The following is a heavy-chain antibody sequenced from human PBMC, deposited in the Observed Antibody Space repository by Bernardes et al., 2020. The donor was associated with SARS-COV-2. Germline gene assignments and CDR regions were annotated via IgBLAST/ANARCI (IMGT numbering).Heavy chain of an antibody. D-gene: IGHD3-10*01. CDR3: ARRKGSGSYTHYYYGMDV. V-gene: IGHV4-34*01. CDR1: SGSFRGSY. CDR2: INDSGST. Sequence: SETLSLTCAVYSGSFRGSYWSWIRQTPGPGLEWIGEINDSGSTYYNPSLKSRVTISVDTSKNQFSLKLSSVTAADTAVYYCARRKGSGSYTHYYYGMDVWGQGTTVTVSS. J-gene: IGHJ6*02.